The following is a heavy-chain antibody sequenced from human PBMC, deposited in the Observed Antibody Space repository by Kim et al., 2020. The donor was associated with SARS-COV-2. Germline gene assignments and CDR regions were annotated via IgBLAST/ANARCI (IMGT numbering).Heavy chain of an antibody. J-gene: IGHJ6*02. CDR1: GYTFTSYA. CDR2: INTNTGNP. D-gene: IGHD4-17*01. CDR3: ARDLLGYGDFTSGGMDV. Sequence: ASVKVSCKAAGYTFTSYAMNWVRQAPGQGLEWMGWINTNTGNPTYAQGFTGRFVFSLDTSVSTAYLQISSLKAEDTAVYYCARDLLGYGDFTSGGMDVWGQGTTVTVSS. V-gene: IGHV7-4-1*02.